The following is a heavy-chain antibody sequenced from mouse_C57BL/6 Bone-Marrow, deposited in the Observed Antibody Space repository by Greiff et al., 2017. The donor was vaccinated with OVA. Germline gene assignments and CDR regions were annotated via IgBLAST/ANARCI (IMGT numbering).Heavy chain of an antibody. D-gene: IGHD1-1*01. CDR2: LYPGSGST. CDR1: GYTFTSYW. V-gene: IGHV1-55*01. CDR3: ARSPYYYGSSYLWYFDV. J-gene: IGHJ1*03. Sequence: QVQLQQPGAELVKPGASVKMSCKASGYTFTSYWITWVKQRPGQGLEWIGDLYPGSGSTNYNEQFKSKATLTVDTSSSTAYMQLSSLTSEDSAVYYCARSPYYYGSSYLWYFDVWGTGTTVTVSS.